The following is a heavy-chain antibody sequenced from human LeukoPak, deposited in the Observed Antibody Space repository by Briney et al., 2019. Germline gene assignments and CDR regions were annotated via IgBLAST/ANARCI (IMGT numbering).Heavy chain of an antibody. Sequence: GGSLRLSCAASGFTFSNYVASWVRQAPGKGLEWVAVISGNGVSTNYADSVKGRFTISRDNSKNTVFLQMNSLRAEDTSIYYCATLKDRWLQSPGTDYWGQGTLVTVSS. CDR1: GFTFSNYV. CDR3: ATLKDRWLQSPGTDY. J-gene: IGHJ4*02. CDR2: ISGNGVST. D-gene: IGHD5-24*01. V-gene: IGHV3-23*01.